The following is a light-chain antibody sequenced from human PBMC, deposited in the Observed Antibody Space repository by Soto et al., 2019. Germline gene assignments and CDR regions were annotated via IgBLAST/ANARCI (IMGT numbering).Light chain of an antibody. Sequence: QYVLTQPASVSGSPGQSITISCTGTSSDVGSYNLVSWYQQHPGKAPKLMIYEGSKRPSGVSNRFSGSKSGNTASLTISGLQAEDEADYYCCSYAGSSTYYVFGTGTRSPS. CDR3: CSYAGSSTYYV. CDR2: EGS. CDR1: SSDVGSYNL. V-gene: IGLV2-23*01. J-gene: IGLJ1*01.